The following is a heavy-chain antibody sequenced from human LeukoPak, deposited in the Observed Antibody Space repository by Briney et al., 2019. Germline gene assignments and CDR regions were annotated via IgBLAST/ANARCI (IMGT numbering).Heavy chain of an antibody. CDR2: INPSGGST. V-gene: IGHV1-46*01. D-gene: IGHD3-10*01. J-gene: IGHJ4*02. Sequence: ASVKGFRKASGYTFTSYYMHWGRQAPGQRVEWMGIINPSGGSTSYAQKFQGRVTMTRDTSTSTVYMELSSLRSEDTAVYYCARASGTFASYFDYWGQGTLVTVSS. CDR1: GYTFTSYY. CDR3: ARASGTFASYFDY.